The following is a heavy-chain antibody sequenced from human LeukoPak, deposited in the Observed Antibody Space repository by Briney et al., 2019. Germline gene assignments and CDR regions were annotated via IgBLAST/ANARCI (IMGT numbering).Heavy chain of an antibody. J-gene: IGHJ4*02. CDR2: IYYSGST. D-gene: IGHD4-17*01. V-gene: IGHV4-59*01. CDR3: ARHSQPHDYGDYVSSDY. Sequence: SETLSLTCTVSGGSISSYYWSWIRQPPGKGLEWIGYIYYSGSTNYNPSLKSRVTISVDTSKNQFSLKLSSVTAADTAVYYCARHSQPHDYGDYVSSDYWGQGTLVTVSS. CDR1: GGSISSYY.